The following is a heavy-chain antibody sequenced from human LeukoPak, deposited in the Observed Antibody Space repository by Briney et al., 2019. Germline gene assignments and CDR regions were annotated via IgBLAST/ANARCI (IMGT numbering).Heavy chain of an antibody. Sequence: GGSLRLSCAASGFTFSSYSMNWVRQAPGKGLEWVSSISGSGGSTYYPDSVKGRFTISRDNSKNTLYLQTNSLRAEDTAVYYCAKGFGELWAPLFDYWGQGTLVTVSS. CDR2: ISGSGGST. J-gene: IGHJ4*02. V-gene: IGHV3-23*01. CDR3: AKGFGELWAPLFDY. D-gene: IGHD3-10*01. CDR1: GFTFSSYS.